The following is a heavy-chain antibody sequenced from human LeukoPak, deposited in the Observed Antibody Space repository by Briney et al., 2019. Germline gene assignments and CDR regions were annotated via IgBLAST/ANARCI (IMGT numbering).Heavy chain of an antibody. Sequence: SETLSLTCAVSGYSFSSGYYWGWIRQPPGKGLEWIGSIYHSGSTYYNPSLKSRVTISVDTSKNQFSLKLSSVTAADTAVYYCARRLGYCSSTSCYYYFDYWGQGTLVTVSS. CDR1: GYSFSSGYY. D-gene: IGHD2-2*01. J-gene: IGHJ4*02. CDR2: IYHSGST. V-gene: IGHV4-38-2*01. CDR3: ARRLGYCSSTSCYYYFDY.